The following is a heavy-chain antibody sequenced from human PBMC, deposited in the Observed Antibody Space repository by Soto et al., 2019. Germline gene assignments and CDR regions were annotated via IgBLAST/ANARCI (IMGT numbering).Heavy chain of an antibody. V-gene: IGHV4-59*08. CDR1: GGSISSYY. Sequence: ETLSLTCTVSGGSISSYYWSWIRQPPGKGLEWIGYIHYSGSTTYNPSLKSRVTISVDTSKNQFSLKLTSVTAADTAVYFCARIYCSSIRCSSHFDYWGQGTLVTVSS. CDR2: IHYSGST. CDR3: ARIYCSSIRCSSHFDY. J-gene: IGHJ4*02. D-gene: IGHD2-2*01.